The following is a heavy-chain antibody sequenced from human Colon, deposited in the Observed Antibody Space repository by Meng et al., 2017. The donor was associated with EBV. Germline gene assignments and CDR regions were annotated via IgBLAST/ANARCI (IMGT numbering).Heavy chain of an antibody. Sequence: ESDSARVQPSPSLSLTCAASGDSISSGDYSWSWIRQPPGQGLEWIGYIYHGGTTYNTSLKSRVTISVDNSKNQFSLRLTSVTAADTAVYYCARGPYCGGDCYWFDPWGQGTLVTVSS. CDR3: ARGPYCGGDCYWFDP. V-gene: IGHV4-30-2*01. J-gene: IGHJ5*02. CDR1: GDSISSGDYS. CDR2: IYHGGTT. D-gene: IGHD2-21*02.